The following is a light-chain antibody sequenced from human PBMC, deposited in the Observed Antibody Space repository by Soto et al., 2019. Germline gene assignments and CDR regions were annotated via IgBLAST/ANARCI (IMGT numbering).Light chain of an antibody. CDR2: DVS. CDR1: QSVSSH. CDR3: QQRSNWPRT. Sequence: EIVLTQSPATLSLSPGERATLSCRASQSVSSHLGWYQQKPGQAPRLLIYDVSNRATGIPARFSGSGSGTELHLTISRLKPEDFGVYYCQQRSNWPRTFGQGTKVEIK. V-gene: IGKV3-11*01. J-gene: IGKJ1*01.